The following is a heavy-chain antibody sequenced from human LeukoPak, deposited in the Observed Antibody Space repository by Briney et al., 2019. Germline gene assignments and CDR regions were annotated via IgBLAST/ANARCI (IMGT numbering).Heavy chain of an antibody. J-gene: IGHJ4*02. Sequence: PSETLSLTCAVYGGSFSGYYWSWIRQPPGKGLEWIGEINHSRSTNYNPSLKSRVTISVDTSNNQFSLKLSSVTAADTAVYYCARVGIMITFGGVIVPKYYFDYWGQGTLVTVSS. D-gene: IGHD3-16*02. CDR3: ARVGIMITFGGVIVPKYYFDY. CDR1: GGSFSGYY. CDR2: INHSRST. V-gene: IGHV4-34*01.